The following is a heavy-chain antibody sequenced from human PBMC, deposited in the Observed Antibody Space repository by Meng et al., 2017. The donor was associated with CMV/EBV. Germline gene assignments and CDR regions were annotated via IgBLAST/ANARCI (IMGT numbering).Heavy chain of an antibody. V-gene: IGHV3-74*01. CDR2: INSDGSST. CDR3: ARGGWITIFGVVINYYGMDV. CDR1: GFTFSSYW. D-gene: IGHD3-3*01. Sequence: GESLKISCAASGFTFSSYWMHWVRQAPGKGLVWVSRINSDGSSTSYADSVKGRFTISRDNAKNTLYLQMNSLRAEDTAVYYCARGGWITIFGVVINYYGMDVWGQGTTVTVSS. J-gene: IGHJ6*02.